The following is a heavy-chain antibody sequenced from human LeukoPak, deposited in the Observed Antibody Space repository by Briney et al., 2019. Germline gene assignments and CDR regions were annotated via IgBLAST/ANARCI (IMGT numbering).Heavy chain of an antibody. Sequence: GGSLRLSCAASGFTFSSYGMRWVRQAPGKGLEWVADIWYDGSNKYYADSVKGRFTISRDNTKNTLYLQMNSLRAEDTAVYYCAKGPYSNSSPLLASSDWYFDLWGRGTRVTVSS. J-gene: IGHJ2*01. D-gene: IGHD6-6*01. CDR1: GFTFSSYG. V-gene: IGHV3-33*06. CDR2: IWYDGSNK. CDR3: AKGPYSNSSPLLASSDWYFDL.